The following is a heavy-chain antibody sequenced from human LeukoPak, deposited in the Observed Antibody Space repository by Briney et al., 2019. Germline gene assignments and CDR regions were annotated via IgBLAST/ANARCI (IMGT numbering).Heavy chain of an antibody. CDR1: GFTFSSYW. J-gene: IGHJ4*02. V-gene: IGHV3-7*01. CDR2: IKQDGSEK. D-gene: IGHD6-19*01. CDR3: ARSLRVAVAASY. Sequence: PGGSLRLSCAASGFTFSSYWMSWVRQAPGKGLEWVANIKQDGSEKYYVDSLKGRFTISGDNAKNSLYLQMNSLTAEDTAIYYCARSLRVAVAASYWGQGTLVTVSS.